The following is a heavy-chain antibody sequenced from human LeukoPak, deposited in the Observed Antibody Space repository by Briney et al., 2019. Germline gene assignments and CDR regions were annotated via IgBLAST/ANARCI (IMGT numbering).Heavy chain of an antibody. CDR2: ISGSGGST. CDR3: AKDPTNDYGDYRDSFG. V-gene: IGHV3-23*01. J-gene: IGHJ4*02. D-gene: IGHD4-17*01. Sequence: GGSLRLSCAASGFTFSSYAMSWVRQAPGKGLEWVSAISGSGGSTYYADSVKGRFSISRDNSKNTLYLQMNRLRAEDTAVYYCAKDPTNDYGDYRDSFGWGQGTLVTVSS. CDR1: GFTFSSYA.